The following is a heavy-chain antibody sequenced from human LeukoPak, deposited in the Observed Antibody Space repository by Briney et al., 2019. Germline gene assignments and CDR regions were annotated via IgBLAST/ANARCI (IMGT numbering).Heavy chain of an antibody. CDR1: GFTLSSYT. V-gene: IGHV3-48*01. CDR2: ITSTSSGI. Sequence: GGSLRLSCAASGFTLSSYTMTWVRQAPGKGLEWVSYITSTSSGIFYADSVKGRFTISRDNAKNSLFLQMNSLRVEDTAVYYCARDSAHTVVVPAVIAPGPDKWFDPWGQGTLVTVSS. J-gene: IGHJ5*02. D-gene: IGHD2-2*01. CDR3: ARDSAHTVVVPAVIAPGPDKWFDP.